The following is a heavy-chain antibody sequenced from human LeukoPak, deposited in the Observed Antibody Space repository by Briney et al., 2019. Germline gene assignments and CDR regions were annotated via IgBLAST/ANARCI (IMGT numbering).Heavy chain of an antibody. CDR2: LRNDGGDK. D-gene: IGHD3-10*01. Sequence: GGSLRLSCAASGFIFSDYGMHWVRQAPGKGLEWVTMLRNDGGDKYYADSVRGRFTISRDNSKNTLYLQMNSLGPEDTAVYYCAKHYYGSGSQKYYFDYWGQGTLVTVSS. J-gene: IGHJ4*02. CDR1: GFIFSDYG. V-gene: IGHV3-30*02. CDR3: AKHYYGSGSQKYYFDY.